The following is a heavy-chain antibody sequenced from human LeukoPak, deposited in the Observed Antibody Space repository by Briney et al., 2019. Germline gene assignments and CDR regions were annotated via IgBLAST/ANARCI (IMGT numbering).Heavy chain of an antibody. D-gene: IGHD5-18*01. CDR3: ARGYTAMATD. J-gene: IGHJ4*02. CDR2: IYYSGST. CDR1: GGSISSGGYY. Sequence: SETLSLTCTVSGGSISSGGYYWSWIRQQPGKGLEWIGYIYYSGSTYYNPSLKSRVTISVDTSKNQFSLKLSSVTAADTAVYYCARGYTAMATDWGQGTLVTVSS. V-gene: IGHV4-31*03.